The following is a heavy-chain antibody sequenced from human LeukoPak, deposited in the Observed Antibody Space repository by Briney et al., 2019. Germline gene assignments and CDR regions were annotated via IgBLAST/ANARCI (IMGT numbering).Heavy chain of an antibody. Sequence: PGGSLRLSCTASGFTFGDYAMSWVRQAPGKGLEWVGFIRSKACGGTTEYAASVKGRFTISRDDSKSIAYLQMNSLKTEDTAVYYCTRTDGYSGYDSGYWGQGTLVTVSS. D-gene: IGHD5-12*01. CDR3: TRTDGYSGYDSGY. J-gene: IGHJ4*02. CDR1: GFTFGDYA. CDR2: IRSKACGGTT. V-gene: IGHV3-49*04.